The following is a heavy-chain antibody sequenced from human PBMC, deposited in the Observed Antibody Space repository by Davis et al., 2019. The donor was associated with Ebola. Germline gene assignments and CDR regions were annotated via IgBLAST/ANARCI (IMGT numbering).Heavy chain of an antibody. CDR3: ARHITTWGYYYYGMDV. J-gene: IGHJ6*02. CDR2: IYYSGST. Sequence: MPSETLSLTCTVSGGSISSYYWSWIRQPPGKGLEWIGYIYYSGSTNYNPSPKSRVTISVDTSKNQFSLKLSSVTAADTAVYYCARHITTWGYYYYGMDVWGQGTTVTVSS. D-gene: IGHD3-3*01. V-gene: IGHV4-59*08. CDR1: GGSISSYY.